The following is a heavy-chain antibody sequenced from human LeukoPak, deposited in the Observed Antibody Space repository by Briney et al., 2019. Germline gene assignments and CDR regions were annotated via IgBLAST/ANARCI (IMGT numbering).Heavy chain of an antibody. CDR2: INTDGSST. V-gene: IGHV3-74*01. D-gene: IGHD5-18*01. J-gene: IGHJ5*02. CDR3: ARPGGSGYSYGWENWFDP. Sequence: GGSLRPSCAASGFTFSSYWMHWVRQAPGKGLVWVSRINTDGSSTSYADSVKGRFTISRDNAKNTLYLQMNSLRAEDTAVYYCARPGGSGYSYGWENWFDPWGQGTLVTVSS. CDR1: GFTFSSYW.